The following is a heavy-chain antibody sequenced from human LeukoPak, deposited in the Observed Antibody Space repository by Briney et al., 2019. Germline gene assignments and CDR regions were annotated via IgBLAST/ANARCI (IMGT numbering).Heavy chain of an antibody. J-gene: IGHJ4*02. CDR1: GGTFSSYA. CDR2: IIPIFGTA. D-gene: IGHD5-12*01. Sequence: SVKVSCKASGGTFSSYAISWVRQAPGQGREWMGGIIPIFGTANYAQKFQGRVTITADESTSTAYMELSSLRSEDTAVYYCARDRSPATLYYFDYWGQGTLVTVSS. CDR3: ARDRSPATLYYFDY. V-gene: IGHV1-69*13.